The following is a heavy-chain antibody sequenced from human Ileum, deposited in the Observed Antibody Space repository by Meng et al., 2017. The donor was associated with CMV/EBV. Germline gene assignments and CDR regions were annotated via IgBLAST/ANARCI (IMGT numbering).Heavy chain of an antibody. CDR3: AKDGGGRWGWHFDL. J-gene: IGHJ2*01. CDR1: VFTFSSSG. Sequence: ASVFTFSSSGIHWVRQAPGKWLQWVAFIRYDGSNKQYADSVKGRFTISRDNSKNTVYLQMSTLRAEDMALYYCAKDGGGRWGWHFDLWGRGTLVTVSS. V-gene: IGHV3-30*02. CDR2: IRYDGSNK. D-gene: IGHD5-24*01.